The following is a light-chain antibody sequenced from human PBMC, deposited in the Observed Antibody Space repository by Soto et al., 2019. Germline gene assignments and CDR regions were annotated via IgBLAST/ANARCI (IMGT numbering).Light chain of an antibody. CDR1: QTISTH. CDR3: QQSLTIPYT. J-gene: IGKJ2*01. Sequence: DIQMTQSPSSLSASVRDRVTITCRASQTISTHLNWYQQKPGKAPKLLSYDASTLQSGVTSRFSGSGSGTDFTLTINSLHPEDFATYYCQQSLTIPYTFGQGTKLEIK. CDR2: DAS. V-gene: IGKV1-39*01.